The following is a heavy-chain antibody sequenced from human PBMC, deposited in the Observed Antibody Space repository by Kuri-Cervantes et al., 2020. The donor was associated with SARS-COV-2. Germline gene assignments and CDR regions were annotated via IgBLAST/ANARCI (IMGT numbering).Heavy chain of an antibody. V-gene: IGHV3-21*01. CDR3: ARDCYDFNNGYYTGQFAC. CDR2: ISNSGSYI. CDR1: DDSISSSN. J-gene: IGHJ4*02. D-gene: IGHD3-3*01. Sequence: ETLSLTCAVSDDSISSSNWWSWVRQAPGKGLEWVSSISNSGSYIYYADSVRGRFTISRDNAKNSLYLQMNSLRAEDTAVYYCARDCYDFNNGYYTGQFACWGQGTLVTVSS.